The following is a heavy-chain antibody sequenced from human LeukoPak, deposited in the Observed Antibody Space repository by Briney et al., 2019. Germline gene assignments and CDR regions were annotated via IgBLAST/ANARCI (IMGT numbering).Heavy chain of an antibody. CDR1: GFTFSNYA. CDR2: ISGTGGST. V-gene: IGHV3-23*01. D-gene: IGHD5-12*01. Sequence: GGSLRLSCAASGFTFSNYAMSWVRQAPGKGLEWVSVISGTGGSTYYADSVKGRFTISRDNSKNTVHLQMDSLRAEDTAVYYCAKDSRAYSGHEALKSNGMDVWGQGTTVTVSS. J-gene: IGHJ6*02. CDR3: AKDSRAYSGHEALKSNGMDV.